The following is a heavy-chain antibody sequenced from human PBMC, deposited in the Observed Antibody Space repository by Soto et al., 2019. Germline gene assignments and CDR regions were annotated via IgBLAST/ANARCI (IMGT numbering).Heavy chain of an antibody. CDR1: GFTFSNAW. V-gene: IGHV3-15*01. Sequence: GGSLRLSCAASGFTFSNAWMSWVRQAPGKGLEWVGRIKSKTDGGTTDYAAPVKGRFTTSRDDSKNTLYLQMNSLKTEDTAVYYCTTDSRQQWLDYFDYWGQGTLVTVSS. CDR3: TTDSRQQWLDYFDY. CDR2: IKSKTDGGTT. J-gene: IGHJ4*02. D-gene: IGHD6-19*01.